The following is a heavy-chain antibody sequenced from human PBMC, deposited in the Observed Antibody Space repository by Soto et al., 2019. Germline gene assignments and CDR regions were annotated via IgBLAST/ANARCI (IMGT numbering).Heavy chain of an antibody. D-gene: IGHD6-19*01. J-gene: IGHJ5*02. Sequence: QVQLVQSGAEEKKPGASVKVSCKASGYTFTSYAMHWVRQAPGQRLEWMGWINAGNGNTKYSQKFQGRVTITRDTXAXTXXMELSSLRSEDTAVYYCARWVGKQWLVRRPHWFDPWGQGTLVTVSS. CDR3: ARWVGKQWLVRRPHWFDP. CDR2: INAGNGNT. V-gene: IGHV1-3*05. CDR1: GYTFTSYA.